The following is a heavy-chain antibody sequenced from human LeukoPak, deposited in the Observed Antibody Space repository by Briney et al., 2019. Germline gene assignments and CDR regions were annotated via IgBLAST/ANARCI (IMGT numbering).Heavy chain of an antibody. CDR1: GFTFSTYW. D-gene: IGHD2-2*01. CDR2: ISNSGSYI. V-gene: IGHV3-21*01. J-gene: IGHJ4*02. Sequence: GGSLRLSCAASGFTFSTYWMSWVRQAPGKGLEWVSSISNSGSYIYYADSVKGRFTISRDNAKNSLYLQMNSLRAEDTAVYYCANHLACGSTSCPPFDYWGQGTLVTVSS. CDR3: ANHLACGSTSCPPFDY.